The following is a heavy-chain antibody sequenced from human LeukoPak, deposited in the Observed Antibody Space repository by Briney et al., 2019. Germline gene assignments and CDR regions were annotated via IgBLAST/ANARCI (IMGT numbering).Heavy chain of an antibody. J-gene: IGHJ5*02. Sequence: PSETLSLTCTVSGGSISSYYWSWIRQPAGKGLEWIGRIYTSGSTNYNPSLKSRVTMSVDTSKNQFSLELSSVTAADTAVYYCARDHQDYGDSTLGFDPWGQGTLVTVSS. D-gene: IGHD4-17*01. CDR2: IYTSGST. CDR3: ARDHQDYGDSTLGFDP. V-gene: IGHV4-4*07. CDR1: GGSISSYY.